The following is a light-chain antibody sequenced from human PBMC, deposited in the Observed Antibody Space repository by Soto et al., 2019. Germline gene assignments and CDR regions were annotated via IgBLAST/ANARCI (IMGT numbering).Light chain of an antibody. J-gene: IGKJ4*01. CDR2: TAS. Sequence: DIQLTQSPSFLSASVGDRVTVTCRASQGINSYLAWYQQKPGKAPKLLIYTASTLQSGVPSRFSGSGSGTESTLTTTSLQPEDFAAYYCQQLYTYPLTFGGGTKVEIK. CDR1: QGINSY. V-gene: IGKV1-9*01. CDR3: QQLYTYPLT.